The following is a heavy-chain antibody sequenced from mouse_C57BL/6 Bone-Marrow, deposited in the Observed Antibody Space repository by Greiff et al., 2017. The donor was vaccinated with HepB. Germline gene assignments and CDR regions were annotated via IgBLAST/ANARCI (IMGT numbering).Heavy chain of an antibody. CDR3: ARFGIYYGNYDFDY. J-gene: IGHJ2*01. D-gene: IGHD2-1*01. Sequence: QVQLQQPGAELVKPGASVKMSCKASGYTFTSYWITWVKQRPGQGLEWIGDIYPGSGSTNYNEKFKSKATLTVDTSSSTAYMQLSSLTSEDSAVYYCARFGIYYGNYDFDYWGQGTTLTVSS. CDR2: IYPGSGST. V-gene: IGHV1-55*01. CDR1: GYTFTSYW.